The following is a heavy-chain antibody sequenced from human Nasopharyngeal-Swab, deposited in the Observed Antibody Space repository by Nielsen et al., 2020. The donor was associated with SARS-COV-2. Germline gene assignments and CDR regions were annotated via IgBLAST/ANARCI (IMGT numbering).Heavy chain of an antibody. CDR3: AKGYGSGSYPDSLDV. Sequence: GESLKISCAASRFTFSSYAMSWVRQAPGKGLEWVSAISGSGGSTYYADSVKGRFTISRDNSKNALYLQMNSLRAEDTAVYYCAKGYGSGSYPDSLDVWGKGTTVTVSS. CDR2: ISGSGGST. J-gene: IGHJ6*04. D-gene: IGHD3-10*01. V-gene: IGHV3-23*01. CDR1: RFTFSSYA.